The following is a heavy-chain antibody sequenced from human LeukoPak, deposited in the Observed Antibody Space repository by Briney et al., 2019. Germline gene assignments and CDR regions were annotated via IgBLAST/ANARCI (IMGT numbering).Heavy chain of an antibody. J-gene: IGHJ2*01. D-gene: IGHD3/OR15-3a*01. CDR1: GGSISSGDYY. CDR3: ARDLDADWYFDL. V-gene: IGHV4-30-4*01. CDR2: IYYSGST. Sequence: SETLSLTCTVSGGSISSGDYYWSWIRQPPGKGLEWIGYIYYSGSTYYNPSLKSRVTISVDTSKNQFSLKLSSVTAADTAVYYCARDLDADWYFDLWGRGTLVTVSS.